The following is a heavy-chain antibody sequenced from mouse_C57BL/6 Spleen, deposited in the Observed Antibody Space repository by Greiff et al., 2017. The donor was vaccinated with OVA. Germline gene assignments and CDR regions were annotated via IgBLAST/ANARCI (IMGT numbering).Heavy chain of an antibody. CDR2: IRSKSNNYAT. J-gene: IGHJ4*01. Sequence: EVKLMESGGGLVQPKGSLKLSCAASGFSFNTYAMNWVRQAPGKGLEWVARIRSKSNNYATYYADSVKDRFTISRDDSESMLYLQMNNLKTEDTAMYYCVRRGFYYDGSSPYYYAMDYWGQGTSVTVSS. D-gene: IGHD1-1*01. CDR3: VRRGFYYDGSSPYYYAMDY. V-gene: IGHV10-1*01. CDR1: GFSFNTYA.